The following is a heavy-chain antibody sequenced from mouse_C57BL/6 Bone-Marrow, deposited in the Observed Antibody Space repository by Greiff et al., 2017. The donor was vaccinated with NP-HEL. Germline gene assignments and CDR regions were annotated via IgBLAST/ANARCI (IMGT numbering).Heavy chain of an antibody. V-gene: IGHV1-55*01. CDR2: IYPGSGST. CDR1: GYTFTSYW. Sequence: VQLQQPGAELVKPGASVKMSCKASGYTFTSYWITWVKQRPGQGLEWIGDIYPGSGSTNYNEKFKSKATLTVDTSSSTAYMQLSSLTSEDSAVYYWARRGLRLRRGFAYWGQGTLVTVSA. J-gene: IGHJ3*01. CDR3: ARRGLRLRRGFAY. D-gene: IGHD3-2*02.